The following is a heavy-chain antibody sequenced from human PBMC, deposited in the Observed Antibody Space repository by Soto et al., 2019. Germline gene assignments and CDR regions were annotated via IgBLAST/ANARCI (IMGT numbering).Heavy chain of an antibody. Sequence: PGGSLRLSCVASGFTFSNCAMSWVRQAPGKGLEWVSGISASGRDTYYADSVKDRFTISRDSFKNTLYLQMDSLRAEDTGTYYCAKGKTSGWYYFDYWGQGALVTVSS. CDR1: GFTFSNCA. J-gene: IGHJ4*02. CDR2: ISASGRDT. D-gene: IGHD6-19*01. CDR3: AKGKTSGWYYFDY. V-gene: IGHV3-23*01.